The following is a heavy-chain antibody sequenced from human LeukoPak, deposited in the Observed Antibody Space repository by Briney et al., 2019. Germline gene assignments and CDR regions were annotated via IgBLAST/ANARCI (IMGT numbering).Heavy chain of an antibody. CDR1: GGSISSGSYY. CDR3: ARALWGSGAFDI. D-gene: IGHD3-16*01. V-gene: IGHV4-61*02. Sequence: PSQTLSLTCTVSGGSISSGSYYWSWIRQPAGKGLEWIGRIYTSGSTNYNPSLKSRVTISVDTSKNQFSLKLSSVTAADTAVYYCARALWGSGAFDIWGQGTMVTVSS. J-gene: IGHJ3*02. CDR2: IYTSGST.